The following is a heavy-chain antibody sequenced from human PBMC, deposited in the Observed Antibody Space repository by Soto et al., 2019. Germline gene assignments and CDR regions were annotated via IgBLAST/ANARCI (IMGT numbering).Heavy chain of an antibody. CDR2: ISSSSSYI. CDR3: ATAFRPCGTRFWKRNDY. Sequence: PGGSLRLSCAASGFTFSNYYMNWVRQAPGKGLEWVSSISSSSSYIYYADSVKGRFTISRDNAKNSLYLQMNSLRAEDTAVYYCATAFRPCGTRFWKRNDYWGQGTLVTVSS. D-gene: IGHD1-1*01. CDR1: GFTFSNYY. V-gene: IGHV3-21*01. J-gene: IGHJ4*02.